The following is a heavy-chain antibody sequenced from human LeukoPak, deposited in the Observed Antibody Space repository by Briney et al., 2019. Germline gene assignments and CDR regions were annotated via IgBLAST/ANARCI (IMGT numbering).Heavy chain of an antibody. CDR1: GGSFSGYY. CDR2: INHSGST. D-gene: IGHD3-10*01. Sequence: PSETLSLTCAVYGGSFSGYYWSWIRQPPGKGLEWIGEINHSGSTNYNPSLKSRVTISVDTSKNQFSLKLSSVTAADTAVYYCARGRSQRAYYYGSGSPNDNDYWGQGTLVTVSP. V-gene: IGHV4-34*01. J-gene: IGHJ4*02. CDR3: ARGRSQRAYYYGSGSPNDNDY.